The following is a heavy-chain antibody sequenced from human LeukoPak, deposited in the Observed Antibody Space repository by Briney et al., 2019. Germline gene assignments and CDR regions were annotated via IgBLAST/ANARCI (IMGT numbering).Heavy chain of an antibody. CDR3: ARGSVSSGWYWFDP. V-gene: IGHV1-8*01. CDR2: MNPNSGNT. D-gene: IGHD6-19*01. J-gene: IGHJ5*02. CDR1: GYTFTSYD. Sequence: ASVKVSCKASGYTFTSYDINWVRQATGQGLEWMGWMNPNSGNTGYAQKFQGRVTMTRNTSISTAYMELSSLRSEDTAVYYCARGSVSSGWYWFDPWGQGTLVTVSS.